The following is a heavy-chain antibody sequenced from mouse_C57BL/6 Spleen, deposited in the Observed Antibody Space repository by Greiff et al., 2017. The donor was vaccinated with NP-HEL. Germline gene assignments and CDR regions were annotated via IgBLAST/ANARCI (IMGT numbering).Heavy chain of an antibody. Sequence: EVQLQQSGPELVKPGASVKISCKASGYTFTDYYMNWVKQSHGKSLEWIGDINPNNGGTSYNQKFKGKATLTVDKSSSTAYMELRSLTSEDSAVYYCARGGLRRGYYYAMDYWGQGTSVTVSS. CDR2: INPNNGGT. CDR1: GYTFTDYY. D-gene: IGHD2-4*01. CDR3: ARGGLRRGYYYAMDY. J-gene: IGHJ4*01. V-gene: IGHV1-26*01.